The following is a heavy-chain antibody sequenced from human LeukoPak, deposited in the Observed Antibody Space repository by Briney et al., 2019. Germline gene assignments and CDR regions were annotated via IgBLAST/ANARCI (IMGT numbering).Heavy chain of an antibody. CDR3: ARGAYYYGSGSYYNNWFDP. Sequence: SETLSLTCTVSGGSISGGSYYWSWIRQPPGKGLEWIGEINHSGSTNYNPSLKSRVTISVDTSKNQFSLKLSSVTAADTAVYYCARGAYYYGSGSYYNNWFDPWGQGTLVTVSS. CDR2: INHSGST. D-gene: IGHD3-10*01. J-gene: IGHJ5*02. CDR1: GGSISGGSYY. V-gene: IGHV4-39*07.